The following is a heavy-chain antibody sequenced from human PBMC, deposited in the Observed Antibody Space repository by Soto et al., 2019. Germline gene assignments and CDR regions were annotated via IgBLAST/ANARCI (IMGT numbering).Heavy chain of an antibody. J-gene: IGHJ5*02. CDR1: GGSFSGYY. CDR2: INHSGST. V-gene: IGHV4-34*01. Sequence: PSETLSLTCAVYGGSFSGYYWSWIRQPPGKGLEWIGEINHSGSTNYNPSLKSRVTISVDTSKNQFSLKLSSVTAADTALYYCASRSGSITGTRSAFDPWGQGTLVTVSS. D-gene: IGHD1-7*01. CDR3: ASRSGSITGTRSAFDP.